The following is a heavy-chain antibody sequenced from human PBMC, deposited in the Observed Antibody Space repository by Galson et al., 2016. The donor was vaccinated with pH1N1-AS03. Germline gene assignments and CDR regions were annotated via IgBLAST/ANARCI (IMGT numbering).Heavy chain of an antibody. Sequence: SVKVSCKASGYTFTSYYIHWVRQAPGQGREWMGIINPSDGNTNYAQRFQGRVTMTRDTSTSTAYMELSSLRSDDTAVYYCARVSAGLTGYYYAMDVWGRGTTVTVSS. CDR2: INPSDGNT. CDR3: ARVSAGLTGYYYAMDV. CDR1: GYTFTSYY. J-gene: IGHJ6*02. D-gene: IGHD4/OR15-4a*01. V-gene: IGHV1-46*01.